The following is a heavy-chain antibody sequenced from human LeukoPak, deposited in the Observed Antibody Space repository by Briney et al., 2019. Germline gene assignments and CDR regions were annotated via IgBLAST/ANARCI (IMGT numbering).Heavy chain of an antibody. CDR2: TDTSGRYV. D-gene: IGHD3-10*01. V-gene: IGHV3-21*06. J-gene: IGHJ3*02. CDR1: GFTFSNYC. Sequence: GGSLRLSCAASGFTFSNYCMNWVRQAPGKGLEWVSFTDTSGRYVYYGDSVKGRFTISRDNAKNLLFLQMNGLRVEDTALYYCARGRSITLLRGVAMSDGFDIWGQGAMVAVSS. CDR3: ARGRSITLLRGVAMSDGFDI.